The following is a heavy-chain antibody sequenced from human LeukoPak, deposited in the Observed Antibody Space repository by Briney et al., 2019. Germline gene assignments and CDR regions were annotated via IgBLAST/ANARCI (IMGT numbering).Heavy chain of an antibody. Sequence: ATVKISCKASGYTFTDYYMHWVQQAPGKGLEWMGRVNPEDGETIYAEKFQGRVTIIADMPADTAYMELGNLRSEDTAVYYCASRGSPGVEALDIWGQGTMVTVSS. V-gene: IGHV1-69-2*01. CDR3: ASRGSPGVEALDI. CDR1: GYTFTDYY. D-gene: IGHD3-10*01. J-gene: IGHJ3*02. CDR2: VNPEDGET.